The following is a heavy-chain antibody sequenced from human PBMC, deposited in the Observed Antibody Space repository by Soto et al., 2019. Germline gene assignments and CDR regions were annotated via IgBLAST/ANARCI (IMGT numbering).Heavy chain of an antibody. Sequence: GGSLRLSWTPSGFTFGDYPMSWFRQTPGKALEWVVFVRTYAYAETTEYAASVKGRFTVGRDNSRSTAYLHMSSLKTEDTGVYFCSRDCPCGLGYCTTGACFPNEFWGQGTLVNVSS. CDR2: VRTYAYAETT. CDR3: SRDCPCGLGYCTTGACFPNEF. CDR1: GFTFGDYP. D-gene: IGHD2-8*01. J-gene: IGHJ4*02. V-gene: IGHV3-49*03.